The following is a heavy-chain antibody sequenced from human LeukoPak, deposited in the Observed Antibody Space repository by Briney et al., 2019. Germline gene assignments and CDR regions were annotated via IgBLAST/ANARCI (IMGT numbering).Heavy chain of an antibody. V-gene: IGHV1-69*05. CDR2: IIPIFGTA. Sequence: GASVKVSCKASGGTFSSYAISWVRQAPGQGLEWMGGIIPIFGTANYAQKFQGRVTITTDESTSTAYMELSRLRSEDTAVYYCARGSSGWYEVGYYYYMDVWGKGTTVTVSS. CDR1: GGTFSSYA. CDR3: ARGSSGWYEVGYYYYMDV. J-gene: IGHJ6*03. D-gene: IGHD6-19*01.